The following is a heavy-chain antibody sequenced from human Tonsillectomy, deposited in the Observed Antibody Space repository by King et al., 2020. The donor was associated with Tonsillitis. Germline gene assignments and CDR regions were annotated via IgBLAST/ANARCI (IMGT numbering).Heavy chain of an antibody. D-gene: IGHD4-17*01. CDR3: ARDPYSSHYGDYEHDAFDI. Sequence: VQLVESGGGLVKPGGSLRLSCAASGFTFSDYYMSWIRQAPGKGLEWVSYISSSGSTIYYADSVKGRFTNSRDNAKNSLYLQMNSLRAADTAVYYCARDPYSSHYGDYEHDAFDIWGQGTMVTVSS. CDR1: GFTFSDYY. CDR2: ISSSGSTI. V-gene: IGHV3-11*01. J-gene: IGHJ3*02.